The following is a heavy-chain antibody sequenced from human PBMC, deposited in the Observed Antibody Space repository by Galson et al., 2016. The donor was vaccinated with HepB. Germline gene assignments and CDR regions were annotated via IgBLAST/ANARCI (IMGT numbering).Heavy chain of an antibody. CDR1: GYTFANYY. CDR2: VRTDNGDT. CDR3: ARGHCTGTNCYWNFDY. J-gene: IGHJ4*02. D-gene: IGHD2-2*01. Sequence: SCKVSGYTFANYYVTWVRQAPGQGLEWMGWVRTDNGDTNYAQKLQDRVAMTADTSTSTAYMEPRSLRSDDTAMYYCARGHCTGTNCYWNFDYWGQGTLVTVSP. V-gene: IGHV1-18*01.